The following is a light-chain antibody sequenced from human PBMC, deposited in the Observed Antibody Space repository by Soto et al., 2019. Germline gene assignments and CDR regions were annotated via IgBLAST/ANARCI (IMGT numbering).Light chain of an antibody. CDR2: KAS. Sequence: DIQMTQSPSTLSASVGDRVTITCRASQSISSWLAWYQQKPGKAPILLIYKASSLQSGVPSRFSGSGSGTDFTLTISSMHPDDFATYYCQQYSSYSNTFGQGTKLEIK. CDR1: QSISSW. J-gene: IGKJ2*01. CDR3: QQYSSYSNT. V-gene: IGKV1-5*03.